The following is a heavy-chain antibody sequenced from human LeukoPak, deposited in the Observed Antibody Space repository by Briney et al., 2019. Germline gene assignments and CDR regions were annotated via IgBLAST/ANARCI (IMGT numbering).Heavy chain of an antibody. CDR3: ARAYYSTSWFPH. CDR1: GGSLSGYY. D-gene: IGHD3-10*01. Sequence: SKTLSLTCAVYGGSLSGYYWSWIRQPAGKGLEWIGRIYTSGSTNYNPSLKSRVTISADTSKNQFSLELRSVTAADTAVYYCARAYYSTSWFPHWGQGALVTVSS. CDR2: IYTSGST. J-gene: IGHJ5*02. V-gene: IGHV4-59*10.